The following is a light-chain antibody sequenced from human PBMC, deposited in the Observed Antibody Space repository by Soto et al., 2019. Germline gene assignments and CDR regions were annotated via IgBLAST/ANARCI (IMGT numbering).Light chain of an antibody. CDR2: GAS. CDR1: QSVSSN. J-gene: IGKJ1*01. Sequence: EIVMTQSPATLSVSPGERATLSCRASQSVSSNLAWYQQKPGQAPRLLIYGASTRATGIPATFSGSGSVTEFTLTISSLQSEDFAVYYCQQYNNWPRTFGQGTKV. CDR3: QQYNNWPRT. V-gene: IGKV3-15*01.